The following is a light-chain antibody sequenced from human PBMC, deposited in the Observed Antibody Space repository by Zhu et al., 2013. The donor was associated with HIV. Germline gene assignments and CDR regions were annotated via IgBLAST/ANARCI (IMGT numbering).Light chain of an antibody. Sequence: DIVMTQSPDSLAVSLGERATINCKFSQSVLYSSNNKNYLAWYQQKAGQPPKLLMYWASTRESGVPDRFSGSGSGTDFTLTISSLQAEDVAVYYCQQYYSTPWTFGQGTKVEIK. J-gene: IGKJ1*01. CDR3: QQYYSTPWT. V-gene: IGKV4-1*01. CDR2: WAS. CDR1: QSVLYSSNNKNY.